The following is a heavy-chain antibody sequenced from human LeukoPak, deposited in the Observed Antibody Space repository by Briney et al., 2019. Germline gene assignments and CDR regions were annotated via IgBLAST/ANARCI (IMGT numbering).Heavy chain of an antibody. J-gene: IGHJ4*02. Sequence: ASVKVSCKASGYTFTSYHMHWVRQPPGQGLEWMGMINPSGGTTSYAQKFQGRVTMPRDTSTSTVYMELSSLRSEDTAVYYCARDGSSGSGDYWGQGALVAVSS. CDR3: ARDGSSGSGDY. CDR1: GYTFTSYH. D-gene: IGHD3-22*01. V-gene: IGHV1-46*01. CDR2: INPSGGTT.